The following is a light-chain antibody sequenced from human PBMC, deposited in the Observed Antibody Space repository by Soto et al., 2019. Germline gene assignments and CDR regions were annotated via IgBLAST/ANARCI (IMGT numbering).Light chain of an antibody. V-gene: IGKV3-15*01. CDR1: QSVSSN. CDR2: DVS. CDR3: QQRQYWPPIT. Sequence: EIVMTQSPATLSVYPGERASLSCRASQSVSSNLAWYQQKPGQAPRLLIYDVSTRATGVPARFSGSGSGTEFTLTISSPQSEDFAVYYCQQRQYWPPITFGQRTRLEIK. J-gene: IGKJ5*01.